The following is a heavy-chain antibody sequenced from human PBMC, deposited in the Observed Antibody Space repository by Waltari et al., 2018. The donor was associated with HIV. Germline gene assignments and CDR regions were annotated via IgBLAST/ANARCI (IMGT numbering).Heavy chain of an antibody. D-gene: IGHD3-3*01. CDR1: TDSIRSSDYY. J-gene: IGHJ6*02. V-gene: IGHV4-39*07. CDR2: IYYSGTT. CDR3: ARGPPNDLWPPQTRHMDV. Sequence: QLLLQESGPGLVRPSETLSLTCTVSTDSIRSSDYYWAWIRQSPEKGLEWFGSIYYSGTTYDNPSLKSRVTMTRNTSIRTAYMELTSLRSEDTAVYYCARGPPNDLWPPQTRHMDVWGQGTTVTVSS.